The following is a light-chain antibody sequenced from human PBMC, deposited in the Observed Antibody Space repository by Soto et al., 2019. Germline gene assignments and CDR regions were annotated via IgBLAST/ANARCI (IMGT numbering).Light chain of an antibody. CDR2: EGS. Sequence: DIQMTQSPSTLSALVGDRVTITCRASQNIGTWLAWYQHKPGKAPKLLIYEGSTLEGGVPSRFSGSGSGTEFTLTISSLQPDDFATYYCQQYNSYLLTFGGGTKVEIQ. V-gene: IGKV1-5*01. J-gene: IGKJ4*01. CDR3: QQYNSYLLT. CDR1: QNIGTW.